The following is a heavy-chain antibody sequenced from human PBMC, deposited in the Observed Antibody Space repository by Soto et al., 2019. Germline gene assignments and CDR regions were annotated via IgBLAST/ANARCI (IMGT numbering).Heavy chain of an antibody. CDR2: INSDGSST. V-gene: IGHV3-74*01. Sequence: EVQLVESGGGLVQPGESLRLSCAASGFTFSSYWMHWVRQAPGKGLVWVSRINSDGSSTSYAGSVKCRFTISRDNAKNTLSLQMSSLRAEDTAVYYCVRTSLVVAAATREDYWGQGTLVTVPS. CDR1: GFTFSSYW. D-gene: IGHD2-15*01. J-gene: IGHJ4*02. CDR3: VRTSLVVAAATREDY.